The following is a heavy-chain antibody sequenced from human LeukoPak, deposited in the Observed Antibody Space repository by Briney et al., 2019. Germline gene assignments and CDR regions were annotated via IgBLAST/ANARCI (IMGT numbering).Heavy chain of an antibody. CDR1: GFTFSSYA. CDR2: ISGSGGST. V-gene: IGHV3-23*01. J-gene: IGHJ4*02. CDR3: AKLIDAADTGY. D-gene: IGHD6-13*01. Sequence: PGGSLRLSCAASGFTFSSYAMSWVRQAPGKGLEWVSAISGSGGSTYNADSVKGRFTISRDNSKNTLFLQMNSLRVEDTAVYYCAKLIDAADTGYWGQGTLVTVSS.